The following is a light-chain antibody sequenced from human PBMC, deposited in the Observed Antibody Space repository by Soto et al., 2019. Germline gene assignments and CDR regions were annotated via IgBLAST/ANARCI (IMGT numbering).Light chain of an antibody. Sequence: DIQMTQSPSSLSASVGDRVTLTCRASQDISQYLAWYQQRPGKVPKLLIYYASPLQSGVPSRFSGSGSGTEFTLTISSLQPEDVATYYCLKYTKDAPGTFGQGTKVEI. J-gene: IGKJ1*01. V-gene: IGKV1-27*01. CDR2: YAS. CDR3: LKYTKDAPGT. CDR1: QDISQY.